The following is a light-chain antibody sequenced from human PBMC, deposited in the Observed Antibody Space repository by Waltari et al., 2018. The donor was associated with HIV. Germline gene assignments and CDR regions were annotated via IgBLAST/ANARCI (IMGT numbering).Light chain of an antibody. Sequence: QHGLTQSPSASASLGASVKLTCTLSSGHTNYAIAWHQQRPEKGPRFLMRLNSNGSHTKGDGIPDRFSGSSSGAERYLTISSLQSEDETDYFCQTWGSGIVVFGGGTTLTVL. CDR3: QTWGSGIVV. V-gene: IGLV4-69*01. CDR1: SGHTNYA. J-gene: IGLJ2*01. CDR2: LNSNGSH.